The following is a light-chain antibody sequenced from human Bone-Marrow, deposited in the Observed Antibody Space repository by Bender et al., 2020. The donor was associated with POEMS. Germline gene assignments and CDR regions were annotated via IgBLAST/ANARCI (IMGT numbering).Light chain of an antibody. J-gene: IGLJ1*01. V-gene: IGLV2-23*01. CDR3: CSYGSSSTLYV. Sequence: SRRPSGVSNRFSGSKSGNTASLTISGLQAEDEADYYCCSYGSSSTLYVFGTGTKVTVL. CDR2: S.